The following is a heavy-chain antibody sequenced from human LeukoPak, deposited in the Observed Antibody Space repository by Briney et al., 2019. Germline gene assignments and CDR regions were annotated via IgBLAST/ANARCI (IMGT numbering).Heavy chain of an antibody. CDR3: ARDVYFDY. V-gene: IGHV3-7*03. CDR2: IKEAGSEK. CDR1: GFTFTNYW. Sequence: GGSLRLSCAASGFTFTNYWMTWVRQAPGKGLEWVANIKEAGSEKYYVDSVKGRFTISRDNSKNTLYLQMNSLRAEDTAVYYCARDVYFDYWGQGTLVTVSS. J-gene: IGHJ4*02.